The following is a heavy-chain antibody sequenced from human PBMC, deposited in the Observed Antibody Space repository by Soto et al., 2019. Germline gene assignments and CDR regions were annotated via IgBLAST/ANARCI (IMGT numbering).Heavy chain of an antibody. D-gene: IGHD6-19*01. CDR2: ISGSGGST. J-gene: IGHJ4*02. CDR1: GFTFSSYA. CDR3: GKGGRLEATDY. V-gene: IGHV3-23*01. Sequence: EVQLLESGGGLVQAGGSLRLSCAASGFTFSSYAMSWVRQAPGKGLEWVSAISGSGGSTYYADYVKGRFTISRDNSKNPLYLQMNSLRVEDTAVFYCGKGGRLEATDYWGQGTLVTVSS.